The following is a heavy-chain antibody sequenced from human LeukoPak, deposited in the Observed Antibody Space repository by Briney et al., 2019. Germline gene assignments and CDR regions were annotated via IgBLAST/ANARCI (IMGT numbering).Heavy chain of an antibody. Sequence: GGSLRLSCAASGFTFSRYAMSWVRQAPRKGLEWVAAISGSGGSTYYADSVKGRFTISSDNFKDALYLQMNSLRAEDTAVYYCAKDLYDILTGPPLGEADYWGQGTLVTVSS. D-gene: IGHD3-9*01. J-gene: IGHJ4*02. CDR1: GFTFSRYA. CDR3: AKDLYDILTGPPLGEADY. CDR2: ISGSGGST. V-gene: IGHV3-23*01.